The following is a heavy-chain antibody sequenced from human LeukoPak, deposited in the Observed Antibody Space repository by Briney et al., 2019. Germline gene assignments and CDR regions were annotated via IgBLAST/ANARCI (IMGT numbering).Heavy chain of an antibody. Sequence: GGSLRLSCAASGFTFSSYAMHWVRQAPGKGLEWVAVISYDGSNKYYADSVKGRFTISRDNSKNTLYLQMNSLRAEDTAVYYCAREYSFFQQLVRSGDYYMDVWGKGTTVTVSS. CDR1: GFTFSSYA. V-gene: IGHV3-30*04. CDR2: ISYDGSNK. J-gene: IGHJ6*03. CDR3: AREYSFFQQLVRSGDYYMDV. D-gene: IGHD6-13*01.